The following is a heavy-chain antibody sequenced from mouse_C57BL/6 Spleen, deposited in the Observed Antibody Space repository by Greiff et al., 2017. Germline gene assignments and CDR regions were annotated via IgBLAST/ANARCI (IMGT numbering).Heavy chain of an antibody. V-gene: IGHV1-66*01. Sequence: QVQLKQSGPELVKPGASVKISCKASGYSFTSYYIHWVKQRPGQGLEWIGWIYPGSGNTKYNEKFKGKATLTADTSSSTAYMQLSSLTSEDSAVYYCARGTTVVAFDYWGQGTTLTVSS. CDR1: GYSFTSYY. J-gene: IGHJ2*01. CDR3: ARGTTVVAFDY. CDR2: IYPGSGNT. D-gene: IGHD1-1*01.